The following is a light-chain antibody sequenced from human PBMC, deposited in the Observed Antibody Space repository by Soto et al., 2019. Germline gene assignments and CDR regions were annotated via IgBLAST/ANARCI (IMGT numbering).Light chain of an antibody. J-gene: IGKJ3*01. V-gene: IGKV3-15*01. CDR2: GAS. CDR1: HSVTTH. Sequence: EIVLTQSPATLSLSPGERATLSCWASHSVTTHLAWFQQRPGQTPRLLIYGASTRATGVPARFSGSGSGTEFTLTISSLQSEDFAIYYCQQYNNWPPFTFGPGTKVDIK. CDR3: QQYNNWPPFT.